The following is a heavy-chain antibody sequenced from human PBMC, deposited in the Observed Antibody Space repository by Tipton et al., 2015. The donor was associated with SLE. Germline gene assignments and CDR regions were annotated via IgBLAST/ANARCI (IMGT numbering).Heavy chain of an antibody. CDR2: IYYSGTT. J-gene: IGHJ5*02. V-gene: IGHV4-39*07. Sequence: TLSLTCTVSDGSISSSSYYWAWIRQPPGRGLEYIGSIYYSGTTNFNPSLKSRVTISVDTSKNQFSLKLTSVTAALDPPFLRKSWGQGPLVPVSS. CDR3: KS. D-gene: IGHD2/OR15-2a*01. CDR1: DGSISSSSYY.